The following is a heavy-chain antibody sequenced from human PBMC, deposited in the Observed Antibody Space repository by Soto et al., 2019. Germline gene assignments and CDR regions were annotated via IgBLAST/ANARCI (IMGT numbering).Heavy chain of an antibody. V-gene: IGHV1-18*01. J-gene: IGHJ6*03. CDR3: AKGGAVAAALSGYYMDA. CDR2: ISAYNGNT. CDR1: GYTFTSYG. D-gene: IGHD2-2*01. Sequence: ASVKVSCKASGYTFTSYGISWVRQAPGQGLEWMGWISAYNGNTNYAQKLQGRVTMTTDTSTSTAYMELRSLRSDDTAVYYCAKGGAVAAALSGYYMDAWGKGNTVTVSS.